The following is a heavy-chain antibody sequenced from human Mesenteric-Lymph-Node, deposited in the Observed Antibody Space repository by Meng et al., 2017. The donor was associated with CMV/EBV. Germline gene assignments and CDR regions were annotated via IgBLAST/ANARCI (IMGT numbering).Heavy chain of an antibody. CDR1: GYSFSTYW. J-gene: IGHJ6*02. CDR3: VRSVDSSGYEFYYYGMDV. D-gene: IGHD6-19*01. V-gene: IGHV5-51*01. Sequence: GESRKISGKGSGYSFSTYWIGWVRQMPGKGLEWLGIIYPGDSDTRYSPSFQGQVTISADKSISTAYLQWSSLKASDTAMYYCVRSVDSSGYEFYYYGMDVWGQGTTVTVSS. CDR2: IYPGDSDT.